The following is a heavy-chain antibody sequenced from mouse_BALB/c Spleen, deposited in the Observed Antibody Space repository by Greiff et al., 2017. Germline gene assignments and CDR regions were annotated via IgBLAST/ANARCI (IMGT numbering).Heavy chain of an antibody. CDR2: ISSGGSYT. CDR3: AREGNYYGSQCAY. D-gene: IGHD1-1*01. Sequence: EVKLVESGGGLVKPGGSLKLSCAASGFTFSSYAMSWVRQTPEKRLEWVATISSGGSYTYYPDSVKGRFTISRDNAKNTLYLQMSSLRSEDTAMYYCAREGNYYGSQCAYWGQGTLVTVSA. CDR1: GFTFSSYA. V-gene: IGHV5-9-3*01. J-gene: IGHJ3*01.